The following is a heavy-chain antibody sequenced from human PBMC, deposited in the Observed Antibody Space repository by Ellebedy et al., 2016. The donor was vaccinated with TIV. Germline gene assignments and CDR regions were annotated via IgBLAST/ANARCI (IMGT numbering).Heavy chain of an antibody. CDR3: ARGPYGDYSLSGYFDY. CDR1: DFAFSYYT. CDR2: ISSSSTYI. Sequence: GESLKISCADSDFAFSYYTMNWVRQAPGRGLEWVSSISSSSTYIYYADSLKGRFTISRDNANNSLSLQMNSLRAGDTAVYYCARGPYGDYSLSGYFDYWGQGTLVTVSS. D-gene: IGHD4-17*01. J-gene: IGHJ4*02. V-gene: IGHV3-21*01.